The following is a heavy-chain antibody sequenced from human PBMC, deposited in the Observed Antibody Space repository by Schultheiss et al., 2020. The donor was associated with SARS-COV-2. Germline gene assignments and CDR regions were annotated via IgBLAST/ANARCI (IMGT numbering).Heavy chain of an antibody. J-gene: IGHJ3*02. CDR2: IYYSGST. CDR3: ARAHYYDSSGYYSGGAFDI. V-gene: IGHV4-61*08. D-gene: IGHD3-22*01. Sequence: SGPTLVKPTQTLTLTCTFSGFSLSTSGMCVSWIRQPPGKGLEWIGYIYYSGSTNYNPSLKSRVTISVDTSKNQFSLKLSSVTAADTAVYYCARAHYYDSSGYYSGGAFDIWGQGTMVTVSS. CDR1: GFSLSTSGMC.